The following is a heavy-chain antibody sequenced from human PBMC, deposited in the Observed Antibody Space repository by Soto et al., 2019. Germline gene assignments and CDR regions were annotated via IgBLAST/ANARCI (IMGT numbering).Heavy chain of an antibody. D-gene: IGHD2-15*01. V-gene: IGHV1-3*01. CDR3: ARGIATGQLDP. Sequence: GASVKVSCKASGYTFTRYTMNWVRQAPGQRLEWMGWINPDNANTKSSQKFQDRVIITRDTSASTAYMDLSSLRSEDTAVYYCARGIATGQLDPWGQGTLVTVS. J-gene: IGHJ5*02. CDR1: GYTFTRYT. CDR2: INPDNANT.